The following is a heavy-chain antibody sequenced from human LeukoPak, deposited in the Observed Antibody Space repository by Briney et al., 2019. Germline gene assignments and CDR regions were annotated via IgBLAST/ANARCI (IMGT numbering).Heavy chain of an antibody. CDR3: ARGRYYGMDV. CDR1: GFTFTSYW. CDR2: VNSDGSST. V-gene: IGHV3-74*01. J-gene: IGHJ6*02. Sequence: TGGSLRLSCAASGFTFTSYWMHWVRQAPGKGLVWVSRVNSDGSSTTYADSVKGRFTISRDNVKNTLYLQMNSLRAEDTAVYYCARGRYYGMDVWGQGTTVTVSS.